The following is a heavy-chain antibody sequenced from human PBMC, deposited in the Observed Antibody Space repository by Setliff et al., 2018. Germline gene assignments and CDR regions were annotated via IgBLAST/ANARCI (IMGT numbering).Heavy chain of an antibody. J-gene: IGHJ5*02. D-gene: IGHD1-26*01. Sequence: GGSLRLSCAASGFTFVNYWMHWVRQAPGKGLVWVSRVNSDGSSTSYADSVKGRFTISRDNAKNTLYLQMNSLRAEDTAVYYCARGGSPTQTYNWFDPWGQGTLVTVPQ. V-gene: IGHV3-74*01. CDR1: GFTFVNYW. CDR3: ARGGSPTQTYNWFDP. CDR2: VNSDGSST.